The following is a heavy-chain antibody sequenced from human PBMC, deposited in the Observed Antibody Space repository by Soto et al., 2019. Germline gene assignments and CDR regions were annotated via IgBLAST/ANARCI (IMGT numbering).Heavy chain of an antibody. CDR3: ERSGTVTTWYYYMDV. J-gene: IGHJ6*03. CDR2: ISAYNGNT. D-gene: IGHD4-17*01. CDR1: GYTFTSYG. Sequence: ASLKVSCKASGYTFTSYGISWVRQAPGQGLEWMGWISAYNGNTNYAQKLQGRVTMTTDTSTSTAYMELRSLRSDDTAVYYCERSGTVTTWYYYMDVWGKGTTVNVSS. V-gene: IGHV1-18*01.